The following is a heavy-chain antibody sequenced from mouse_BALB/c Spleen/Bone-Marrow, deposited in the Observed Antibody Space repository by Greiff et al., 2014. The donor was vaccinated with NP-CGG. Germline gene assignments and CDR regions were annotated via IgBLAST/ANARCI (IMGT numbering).Heavy chain of an antibody. D-gene: IGHD4-1*01. Sequence: EVQLVESGGGLVKPGGSLKLSCAASGFTFSSYAMSWVRQTPEKRLEWVATINSGGSYTYYPDSVKGRFTISRDNAKNTLYLQMSSLRSEDTAMYYCARGDWDEAMDYLGQGTSVTVST. V-gene: IGHV5-9-3*01. CDR3: ARGDWDEAMDY. CDR1: GFTFSSYA. J-gene: IGHJ4*01. CDR2: INSGGSYT.